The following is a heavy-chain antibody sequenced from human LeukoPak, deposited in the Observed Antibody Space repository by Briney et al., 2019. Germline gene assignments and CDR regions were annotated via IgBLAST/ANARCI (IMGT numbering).Heavy chain of an antibody. J-gene: IGHJ4*02. CDR2: IYYSGST. V-gene: IGHV4-59*01. Sequence: SETLSLTCTVSGGSISSYYWSWIRQPPGKGLEWIGYIYYSGSTNYNPSLKSRVTISVDTSKNQFSLKLSSVTAADTAVYYCARDSVAADAGYWGQGTLVTVSS. CDR1: GGSISSYY. CDR3: ARDSVAADAGY. D-gene: IGHD6-13*01.